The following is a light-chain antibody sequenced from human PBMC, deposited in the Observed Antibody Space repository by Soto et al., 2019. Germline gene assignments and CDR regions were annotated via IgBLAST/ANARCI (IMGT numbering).Light chain of an antibody. Sequence: QSVLTQPPSVSAAPGQKVTISCSGSSSNIGGNSVSWYQQLPGTAPKLLIYDDNKRPSGIPDRFSGSKSGTSATLGITGFQXGDEADYYCGSWDSSLSAYVFGTGTKVTVL. CDR1: SSNIGGNS. CDR2: DDN. CDR3: GSWDSSLSAYV. J-gene: IGLJ1*01. V-gene: IGLV1-51*01.